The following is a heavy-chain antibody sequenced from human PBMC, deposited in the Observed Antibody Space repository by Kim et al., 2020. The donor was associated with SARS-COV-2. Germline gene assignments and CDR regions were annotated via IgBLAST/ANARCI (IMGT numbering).Heavy chain of an antibody. J-gene: IGHJ4*02. D-gene: IGHD6-13*01. V-gene: IGHV1-69*01. Sequence: QKFQGRVTITADESTSTAYMELSSLRSEDTAVYYCARGRSIAAAGTPIDYWGQGTLVTVSS. CDR3: ARGRSIAAAGTPIDY.